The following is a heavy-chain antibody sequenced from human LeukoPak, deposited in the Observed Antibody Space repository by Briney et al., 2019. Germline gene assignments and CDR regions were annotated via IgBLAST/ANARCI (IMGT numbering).Heavy chain of an antibody. Sequence: SETLSLTCTVSGGSISSYYWSWIRQPAGKGLEWIGRIYTSGSTNYNPSLKSRVTMSVDTSKNQFSLKLSSVTAAGTAVYYCARDRPLGFGDYYYMDVWGKGTTVTISS. D-gene: IGHD3-10*01. CDR1: GGSISSYY. V-gene: IGHV4-4*07. J-gene: IGHJ6*03. CDR2: IYTSGST. CDR3: ARDRPLGFGDYYYMDV.